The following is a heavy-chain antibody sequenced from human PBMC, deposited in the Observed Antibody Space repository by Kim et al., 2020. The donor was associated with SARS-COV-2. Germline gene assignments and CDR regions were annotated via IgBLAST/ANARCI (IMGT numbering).Heavy chain of an antibody. Sequence: SETLSLTCTVSGGSISSGGYYWSWIRQHPGKGLEWIGYIYYSGSTYYNPSLKSRVTISVDTSKNQFSLKLSSVTAADTAVYYCACSGSGYSSGWYEENAEYFQHCGQGTLVTVSS. D-gene: IGHD6-19*01. CDR2: IYYSGST. CDR1: GGSISSGGYY. J-gene: IGHJ1*01. V-gene: IGHV4-31*03. CDR3: ACSGSGYSSGWYEENAEYFQH.